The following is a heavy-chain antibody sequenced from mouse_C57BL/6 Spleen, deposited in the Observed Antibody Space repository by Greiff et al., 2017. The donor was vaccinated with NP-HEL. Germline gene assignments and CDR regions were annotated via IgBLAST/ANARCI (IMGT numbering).Heavy chain of an antibody. CDR2: IDPSDSET. D-gene: IGHD1-1*01. J-gene: IGHJ2*01. CDR3: ATFITTVVATDD. Sequence: QVQLQQPGAELVRPGSSVKLSCKASGYTFTSYWMHWVKQRPIQGLEWIGNIDPSDSETHYNQKFKDKATLTVDKSSSTAYMQLSSLTSEDSAVYYCATFITTVVATDDWGQGTTLTVSS. V-gene: IGHV1-52*01. CDR1: GYTFTSYW.